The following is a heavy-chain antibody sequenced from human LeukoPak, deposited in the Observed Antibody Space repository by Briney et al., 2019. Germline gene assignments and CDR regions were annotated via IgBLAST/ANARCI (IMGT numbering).Heavy chain of an antibody. J-gene: IGHJ4*02. CDR1: GYTFASHY. Sequence: ASVKVSCKASGYTFASHYLHWVRQAPGQGLEWMGIINPSGGVTSSAQKFQVRVTMTRDTSLSTVFMELSSLTSEDTAVYYCARAPDTSGYFAQPNFDYWGQGTLVTVSS. CDR2: INPSGGVT. CDR3: ARAPDTSGYFAQPNFDY. V-gene: IGHV1-46*01. D-gene: IGHD3-22*01.